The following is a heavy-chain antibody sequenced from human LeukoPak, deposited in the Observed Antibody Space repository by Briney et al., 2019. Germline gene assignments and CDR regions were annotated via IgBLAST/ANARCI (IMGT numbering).Heavy chain of an antibody. J-gene: IGHJ4*02. Sequence: ASVKVSCKAFGYTFTSNYMHWVRQAPGQGPEWMGVISPSGGSTTYAQKFQGRVTLTRDMSTSTDYLELSSLRSEDTAVYYCARDTFWSGYYRSDYFDYWGQGTLVTVSS. V-gene: IGHV1-46*01. D-gene: IGHD3-3*01. CDR2: ISPSGGST. CDR1: GYTFTSNY. CDR3: ARDTFWSGYYRSDYFDY.